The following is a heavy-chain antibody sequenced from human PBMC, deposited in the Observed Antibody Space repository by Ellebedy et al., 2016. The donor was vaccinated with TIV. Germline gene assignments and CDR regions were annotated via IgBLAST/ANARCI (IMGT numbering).Heavy chain of an antibody. V-gene: IGHV3-7*01. Sequence: GESLKISCAASGFTFSSYWMSWVRQAPGKGLEWVATIKQDGSEKYYVDSVKGRFTISRDNAKNSLYLQMNSLRAEDTAVYYCASLGGRQRYSDWGQGTLVTVST. D-gene: IGHD6-6*01. J-gene: IGHJ4*02. CDR3: ASLGGRQRYSD. CDR2: IKQDGSEK. CDR1: GFTFSSYW.